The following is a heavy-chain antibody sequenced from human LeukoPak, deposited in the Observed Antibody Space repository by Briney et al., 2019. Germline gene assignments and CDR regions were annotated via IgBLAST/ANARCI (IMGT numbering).Heavy chain of an antibody. CDR1: GYTFTAFY. CDR3: AVRSTVAIPIY. D-gene: IGHD5-12*01. V-gene: IGHV1-2*02. J-gene: IGHJ4*02. CDR2: INPNSGGT. Sequence: GASVKVSCKPSGYTFTAFYIYWVRQAPGQGLEWMGWINPNSGGTNYPQKFQGRVTMTRDTSIGTAYMELSGLRSDDTATYYCAVRSTVAIPIYWGQGTLVTVSS.